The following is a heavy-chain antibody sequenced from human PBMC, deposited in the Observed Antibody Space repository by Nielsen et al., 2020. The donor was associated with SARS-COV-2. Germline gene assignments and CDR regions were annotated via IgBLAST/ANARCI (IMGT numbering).Heavy chain of an antibody. Sequence: SLKISCAASGFTFDDYAMRWVRQAPGKGLEWVSGISWNSGSIGYADSVKGRFTISRDNAKNSLYLQMNSLRAEDTALYYCASVGLLGYWGQGTLVTVSS. D-gene: IGHD3-22*01. V-gene: IGHV3-9*01. CDR3: ASVGLLGY. J-gene: IGHJ4*02. CDR1: GFTFDDYA. CDR2: ISWNSGSI.